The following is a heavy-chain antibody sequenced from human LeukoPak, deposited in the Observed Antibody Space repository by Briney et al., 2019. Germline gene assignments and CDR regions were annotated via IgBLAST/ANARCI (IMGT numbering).Heavy chain of an antibody. CDR2: IIPIFGTA. CDR1: GGTFSSYA. J-gene: IGHJ5*02. V-gene: IGHV1-69*05. CDR3: ARGSCSSTSCYWFDP. Sequence: ASVKVSCKGSGGTFSSYAISWVRQAPGQGLEWMGGIIPIFGTANYAQKFQGRVTITTDESTSTAYMELSSLRSEDTAVYYCARGSCSSTSCYWFDPWGQGTLVTVSS. D-gene: IGHD2-2*01.